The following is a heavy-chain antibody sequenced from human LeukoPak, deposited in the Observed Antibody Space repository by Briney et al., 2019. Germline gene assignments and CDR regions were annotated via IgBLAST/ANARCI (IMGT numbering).Heavy chain of an antibody. V-gene: IGHV4-30-2*01. Sequence: PSQTLSLTCAVSGVSISSGGYSWSWIRQPPGKGLEWIGYIYHSGSTYYNPSLKSRVTISVDRSKNQFSLKLSSVTAADTAVYYCARVVHDFWSGSPSYGMDVWGQGTTVTVSS. J-gene: IGHJ6*02. D-gene: IGHD3-3*01. CDR2: IYHSGST. CDR3: ARVVHDFWSGSPSYGMDV. CDR1: GVSISSGGYS.